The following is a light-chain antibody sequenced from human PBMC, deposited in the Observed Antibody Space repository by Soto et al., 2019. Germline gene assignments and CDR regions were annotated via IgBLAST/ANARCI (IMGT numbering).Light chain of an antibody. J-gene: IGLJ2*01. CDR1: TNDVGAFDY. CDR3: SSYAANNTLV. Sequence: QSALTQPASASASPGQSITISCSGTTNDVGAFDYVSWYQQHPGKAPKLIIYEIFNRPSGLSNRFSGSKSGNTASLTISGLQAEDEAYYYCSSYAANNTLVFGGGTKVTVL. CDR2: EIF. V-gene: IGLV2-14*01.